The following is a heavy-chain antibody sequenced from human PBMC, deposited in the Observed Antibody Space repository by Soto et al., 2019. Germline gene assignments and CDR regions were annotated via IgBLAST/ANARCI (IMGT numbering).Heavy chain of an antibody. CDR3: AREFRLSGEDGDYDGWFDP. J-gene: IGHJ5*02. CDR1: GYSISSGYY. D-gene: IGHD4-17*01. CDR2: IYHSGST. V-gene: IGHV4-38-2*02. Sequence: SETLSLTCTVSGYSISSGYYWGWIRQPPGKGLEWIGSIYHSGSTYYNPSLKSRVTISVDTSKNQFSLKLSSVTAADTAVYYCAREFRLSGEDGDYDGWFDPWGQGTLVTVSS.